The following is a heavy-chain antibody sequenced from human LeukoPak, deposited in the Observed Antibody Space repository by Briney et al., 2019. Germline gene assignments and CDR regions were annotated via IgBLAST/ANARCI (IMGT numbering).Heavy chain of an antibody. D-gene: IGHD2-2*01. CDR1: GGSISSSSYY. Sequence: SETLSLTCTVSGGSISSSSYYWGWIRQPPGKGLEWIGSIYYSGSTYYNPSLKSRVTISVDTSKNQFSLKLSSVTAADTAVYYCARAVGYCSSTSCYRNYYYYMDVWGKGTTVTVSS. CDR3: ARAVGYCSSTSCYRNYYYYMDV. V-gene: IGHV4-39*07. CDR2: IYYSGST. J-gene: IGHJ6*03.